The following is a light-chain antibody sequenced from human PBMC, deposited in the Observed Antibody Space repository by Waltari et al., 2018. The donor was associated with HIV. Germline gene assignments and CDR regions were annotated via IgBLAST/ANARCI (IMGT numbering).Light chain of an antibody. CDR2: MLS. Sequence: QSALAQPASVSGSPGQSIPISCAGPVVDSGPEICVSWYPQPPGRAPRLIIYMLSRRPSGVSVRFSGASSGMSATLTISGLQSDDEAHYYCSSYSTITSLYVFGTGTRVTVL. CDR3: SSYSTITSLYV. CDR1: VVDSGPEIC. J-gene: IGLJ1*01. V-gene: IGLV2-14*01.